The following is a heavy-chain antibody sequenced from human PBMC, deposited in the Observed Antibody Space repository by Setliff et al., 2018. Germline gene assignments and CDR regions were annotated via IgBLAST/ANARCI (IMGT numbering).Heavy chain of an antibody. CDR2: IIPIFGTA. V-gene: IGHV1-69*06. D-gene: IGHD6-25*01. Sequence: GASVKVSCKASGGTFSSYAISWVRQAPGQGLEWMGRIIPIFGTANYAQKFQGRVTITADKSTSTAYMELSSLRSEDTAVYYCARDLYNSGSDYWGQGTLVTVSS. CDR1: GGTFSSYA. CDR3: ARDLYNSGSDY. J-gene: IGHJ4*02.